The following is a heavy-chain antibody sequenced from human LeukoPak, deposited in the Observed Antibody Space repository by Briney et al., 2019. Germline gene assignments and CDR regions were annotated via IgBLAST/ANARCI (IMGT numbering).Heavy chain of an antibody. CDR1: GFTFSGSA. J-gene: IGHJ4*02. CDR2: IRSKANSYAT. D-gene: IGHD5-12*01. V-gene: IGHV3-73*01. Sequence: PGGSLRLSCAASGFTFSGSAMHWVRQASGKGLEWVGRIRSKANSYATAYAASVKGRFTISRDDSKNTAYLQMNSLKTEDTAMYYCTRHQKSKSGYDYGGGQGTLVTVSS. CDR3: TRHQKSKSGYDYG.